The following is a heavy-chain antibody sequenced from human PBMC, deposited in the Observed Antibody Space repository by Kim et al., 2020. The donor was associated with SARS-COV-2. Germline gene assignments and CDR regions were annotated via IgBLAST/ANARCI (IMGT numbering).Heavy chain of an antibody. Sequence: ASVKVSCKASGYTFTSYAISWVRQAPGQGLEWMGWINTNTGNPKYAQSFTGRFAFSSDTSVSTAYLQISSLKAEDTAVYYCAREHSGSVSLDPCEQGTLV. CDR3: AREHSGSVSLDP. CDR1: GYTFTSYA. D-gene: IGHD3-10*01. CDR2: INTNTGNP. J-gene: IGHJ5*02. V-gene: IGHV7-4-1*02.